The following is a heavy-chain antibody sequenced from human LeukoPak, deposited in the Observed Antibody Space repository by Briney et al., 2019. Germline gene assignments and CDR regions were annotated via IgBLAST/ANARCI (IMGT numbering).Heavy chain of an antibody. J-gene: IGHJ5*02. Sequence: ASVKVSCKASGYTFTGFYMHWVRQAPGQGLEWMGWITPNSGGTTYAPTFKGRVTMTRDTSISTAYMELSRLRADDTAGYYCAREGENGNDEGWFDPWGQGTLVTVSS. V-gene: IGHV1-2*02. CDR2: ITPNSGGT. D-gene: IGHD1-1*01. CDR1: GYTFTGFY. CDR3: AREGENGNDEGWFDP.